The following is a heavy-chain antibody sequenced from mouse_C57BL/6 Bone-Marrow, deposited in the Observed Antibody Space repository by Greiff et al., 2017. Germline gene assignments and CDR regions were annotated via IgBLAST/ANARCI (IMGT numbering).Heavy chain of an antibody. J-gene: IGHJ3*01. D-gene: IGHD3-1*01. CDR3: ARRGYWFAY. CDR2: IYPRDGST. V-gene: IGHV1-85*01. Sequence: QVQLQQSGPELVKPGASVKLSCKASGYTFTSYDINWVKQRPGQGLEWIGWIYPRDGSTKYNETFKGQATLTVDTSSSTAYLELHRLTSEDAAVYFCARRGYWFAYWGTGTLVTVSA. CDR1: GYTFTSYD.